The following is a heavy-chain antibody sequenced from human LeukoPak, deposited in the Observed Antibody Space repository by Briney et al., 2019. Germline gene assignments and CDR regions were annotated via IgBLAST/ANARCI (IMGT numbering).Heavy chain of an antibody. Sequence: SGTLSLTCTVSGDSINSLDLWSWVRQPPGKGLEWIGEMYLSGTTHSNPTVKSRVTISIDKSKNQFFLNLSSVTAADTAVYYCAGLVGRYSSGLYYYYFDYWGQGTLVTVSS. J-gene: IGHJ4*02. CDR1: GDSINSLDL. CDR3: AGLVGRYSSGLYYYYFDY. D-gene: IGHD3-22*01. V-gene: IGHV4-4*02. CDR2: MYLSGTT.